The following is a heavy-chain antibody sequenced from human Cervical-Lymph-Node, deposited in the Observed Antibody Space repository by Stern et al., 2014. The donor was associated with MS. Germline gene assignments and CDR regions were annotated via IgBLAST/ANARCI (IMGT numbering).Heavy chain of an antibody. D-gene: IGHD2-15*01. J-gene: IGHJ4*02. V-gene: IGHV1-2*02. CDR3: TRGRGTLLYLH. Sequence: VQLLESGAALRKPGASVEVSCEASGYNFIDYYIHWVRQAPGQGLECVGWINPHTGDTRYAQKFLGRVAMTRDTSINTAYLELNSLTSDDTAFYYCTRGRGTLLYLHWGQGTLITVSS. CDR2: INPHTGDT. CDR1: GYNFIDYY.